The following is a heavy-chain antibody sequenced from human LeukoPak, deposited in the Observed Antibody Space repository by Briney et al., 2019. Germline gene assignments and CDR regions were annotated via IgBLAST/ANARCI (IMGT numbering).Heavy chain of an antibody. J-gene: IGHJ4*02. CDR3: AKGGGQWLLDY. CDR2: IIPIFGIA. D-gene: IGHD5-24*01. Sequence: ASVKVSCKASGGTFSSYAISWVRQAPGQGLEWMGRIIPIFGIANYAQKFQGRVTITADKSTSTAYMELSSLRSEDTAVYYCAKGGGQWLLDYWGQGTLVTVSS. CDR1: GGTFSSYA. V-gene: IGHV1-69*04.